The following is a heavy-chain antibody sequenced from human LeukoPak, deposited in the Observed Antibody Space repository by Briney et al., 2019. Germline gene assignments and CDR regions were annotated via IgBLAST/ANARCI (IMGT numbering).Heavy chain of an antibody. D-gene: IGHD3-22*01. CDR1: GFTFSSYG. CDR2: IWYDGSNK. Sequence: PGGSLRLSCAASGFTFSSYGMHWVRQAPGKGLGWVAVIWYDGSNKYYADSVKGRFTISRDNSKNTLYLQMNSLRAEDTAVYYCAKSDSSGYYVYDYWGQGTLVTVSS. CDR3: AKSDSSGYYVYDY. V-gene: IGHV3-33*06. J-gene: IGHJ4*02.